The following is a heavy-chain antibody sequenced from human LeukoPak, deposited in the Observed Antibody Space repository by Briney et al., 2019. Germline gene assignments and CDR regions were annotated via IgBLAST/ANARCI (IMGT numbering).Heavy chain of an antibody. CDR2: ISTYSGNT. V-gene: IGHV1-18*01. CDR1: GYTFTSYG. D-gene: IGHD4-17*01. J-gene: IGHJ6*03. Sequence: ASVKVSCKASGYTFTSYGISWVRQAPGQGLEWMGWISTYSGNTNYAQKLQGRVTMTIDTSTSTAYMELKSLRSDDTAVYYCARTATVTKPDYYYYMDVWGKGTTVTISS. CDR3: ARTATVTKPDYYYYMDV.